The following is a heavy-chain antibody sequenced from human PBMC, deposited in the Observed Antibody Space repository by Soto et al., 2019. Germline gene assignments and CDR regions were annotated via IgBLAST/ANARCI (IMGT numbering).Heavy chain of an antibody. CDR2: TYYRSKWYN. D-gene: IGHD6-13*01. Sequence: SQTLSLPCVISGDSVSSNSAAWNWIRQSPSRGLEWLGRTYYRSKWYNDYAVSVRSRITINPDTSKNPFSLQLNSVTHEDTAVYYCARGIAAGRWFCLDPWGQGXPVTVHS. CDR3: ARGIAAGRWFCLDP. V-gene: IGHV6-1*01. J-gene: IGHJ5*02. CDR1: GDSVSSNSAA.